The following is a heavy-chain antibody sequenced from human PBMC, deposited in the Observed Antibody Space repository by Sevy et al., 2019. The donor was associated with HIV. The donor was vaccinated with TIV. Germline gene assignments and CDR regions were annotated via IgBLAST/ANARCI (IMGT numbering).Heavy chain of an antibody. Sequence: GGCLRLSWAASGFTFSSYWMSWVRQAPGKGLEWVANIKQDGSEKYYVDSVKGRFTISIDNAKNSLYLQMNSLRAEDTAVYYSASHAQIAVAGTEKMEFVVHDYWGQGTLVTVSS. D-gene: IGHD6-19*01. J-gene: IGHJ4*02. CDR1: GFTFSSYW. CDR2: IKQDGSEK. V-gene: IGHV3-7*01. CDR3: ASHAQIAVAGTEKMEFVVHDY.